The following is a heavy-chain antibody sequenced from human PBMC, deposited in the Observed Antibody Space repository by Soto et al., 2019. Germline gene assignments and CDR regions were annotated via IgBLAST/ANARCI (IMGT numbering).Heavy chain of an antibody. D-gene: IGHD4-17*01. CDR3: AKDAVSGDGVWLLDS. CDR2: LLRSGSTT. CDR1: GFTFSNYA. V-gene: IGHV3-23*01. Sequence: ESGGGLVQPGGSLRLSCAASGFTFSNYAMSWARQAPGKGLEWVSGLLRSGSTTYYADSVKGRFTISSDKSANSLYLQMDSLRAEDTAVYYCAKDAVSGDGVWLLDSWGQGTVVTVSS. J-gene: IGHJ5*02.